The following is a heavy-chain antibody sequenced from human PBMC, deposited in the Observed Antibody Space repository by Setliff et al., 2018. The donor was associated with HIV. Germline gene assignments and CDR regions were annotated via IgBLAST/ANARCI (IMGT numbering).Heavy chain of an antibody. CDR2: ISSSGNFI. CDR3: ARDPYWLEGYFDYWGPGTTPNDALDM. CDR1: GFIFSGYT. D-gene: IGHD1-7*01. V-gene: IGHV3-21*01. J-gene: IGHJ3*02. Sequence: GGSLRLSCAASGFIFSGYTMVWVRQAPGKGLEWVSSISSSGNFIYYEDSVKGRFTVSRDNAKNSVYLQMDSLRGEDTAFYYCARDPYWLEGYFDYWGPGTTPNDALDMWGQGTTVTVSS.